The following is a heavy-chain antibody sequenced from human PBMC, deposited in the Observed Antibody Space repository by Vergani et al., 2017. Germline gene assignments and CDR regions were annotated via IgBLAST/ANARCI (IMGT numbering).Heavy chain of an antibody. V-gene: IGHV4-59*01. CDR3: ARNPDFGGDCYSDASDI. CDR1: GGSISSYY. CDR2: IYYSGST. J-gene: IGHJ3*02. Sequence: QVQLQESGPGLVKPSETLSLTCTVSGGSISSYYWSWIRQPPGKGLDWIGYIYYSGSTNYNPSLKSRVTISVDTSKNQFSLKLSSVTAADTGVYYCARNPDFGGDCYSDASDIWGQATMVTVYS. D-gene: IGHD2-21*02.